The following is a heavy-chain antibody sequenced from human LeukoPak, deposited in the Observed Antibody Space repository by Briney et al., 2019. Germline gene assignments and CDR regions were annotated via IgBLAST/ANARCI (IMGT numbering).Heavy chain of an antibody. Sequence: SETLSLTCTVSGGSISSSSYYWGWIRQPPGKGLEWIGSIYYSGSTYYNPSLKSRVTISVDTSKNQFSLKLSSVTAADTAVYYCARRRIAARPGMGYNDAFDIWGQGTMVTVSS. D-gene: IGHD6-6*01. CDR2: IYYSGST. V-gene: IGHV4-39*01. CDR3: ARRRIAARPGMGYNDAFDI. J-gene: IGHJ3*02. CDR1: GGSISSSSYY.